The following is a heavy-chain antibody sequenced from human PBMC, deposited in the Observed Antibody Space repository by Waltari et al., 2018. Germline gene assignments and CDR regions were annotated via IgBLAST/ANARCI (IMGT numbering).Heavy chain of an antibody. D-gene: IGHD1-26*01. Sequence: QVQQVQSGAEVKKPGASVKVSCKASGYTFTSYDINWVRQATGQGLEWMGWMKPNRGNTVKAQKFQGRDTITRNTSISTAYMELSRLGSEDTAVYYCARDLQHTEPMGYWGQGTLVTVSS. CDR1: GYTFTSYD. CDR2: MKPNRGNT. V-gene: IGHV1-8*02. J-gene: IGHJ4*02. CDR3: ARDLQHTEPMGY.